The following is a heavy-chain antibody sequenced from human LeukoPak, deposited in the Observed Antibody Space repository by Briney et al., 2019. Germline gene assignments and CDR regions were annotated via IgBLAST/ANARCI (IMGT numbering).Heavy chain of an antibody. J-gene: IGHJ4*02. V-gene: IGHV3-74*01. D-gene: IGHD3-10*01. CDR1: GFTFSSYW. CDR3: ARGGSRYFHN. Sequence: PGGSLRLSCAASGFTFSSYWMHWVRQAPGKGLVWVSRIDTDGSSTTYADSVKGRFTISRDNAKNTLFLQMNSLRAEDTAVYYCARGGSRYFHNWGQGTLVTVST. CDR2: IDTDGSST.